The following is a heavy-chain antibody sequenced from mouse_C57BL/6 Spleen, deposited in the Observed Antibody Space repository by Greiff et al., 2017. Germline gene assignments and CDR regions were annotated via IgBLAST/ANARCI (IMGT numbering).Heavy chain of an antibody. CDR1: GYTFTDYY. CDR2: INPNNGGT. V-gene: IGHV1-26*01. CDR3: ARRGASWFAY. J-gene: IGHJ3*01. Sequence: EVQLQQSGPELVKPGASVKISCKASGYTFTDYYMNWVKQSHGKSLEWIGDINPNNGGTSYNQKFKGKATLTVDKSSSPAYMELRSLTSEDSAVYYCARRGASWFAYWGQGTLVTVSA. D-gene: IGHD3-1*01.